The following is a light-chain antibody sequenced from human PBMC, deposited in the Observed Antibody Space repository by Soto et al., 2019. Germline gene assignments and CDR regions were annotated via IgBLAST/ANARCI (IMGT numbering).Light chain of an antibody. CDR1: QSVGSSY. V-gene: IGKV3-20*01. J-gene: IGKJ5*01. CDR2: GAS. Sequence: EIVLAQSPGTLSLSPGERATLSCRASQSVGSSYLAWYQQKPGQAPRLLIYGASSRATGIPDRFSGSGSGTDFTLTITILEPEDFGVYYCQLYGRSITFGQGTRLEIK. CDR3: QLYGRSIT.